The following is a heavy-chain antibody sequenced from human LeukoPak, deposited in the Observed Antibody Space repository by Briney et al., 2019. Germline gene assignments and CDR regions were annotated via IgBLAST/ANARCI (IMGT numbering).Heavy chain of an antibody. V-gene: IGHV3-21*01. CDR3: ARRGRNVVVLAAMSAMDV. J-gene: IGHJ6*02. CDR2: ISSSSSYI. D-gene: IGHD2-2*01. CDR1: GFTFSSYS. Sequence: PGGSLRLSCAASGFTFSSYSMNWVRQAPGKGLEWVSSISSSSSYIYYADSVKGRFTISRDNAKNSLYLQMNSLRAEDTAVYYCARRGRNVVVLAAMSAMDVWGQGTTVTVSS.